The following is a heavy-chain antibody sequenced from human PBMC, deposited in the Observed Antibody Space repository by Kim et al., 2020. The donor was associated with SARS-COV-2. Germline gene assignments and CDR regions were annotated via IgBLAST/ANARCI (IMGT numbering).Heavy chain of an antibody. V-gene: IGHV1-2*02. CDR3: ARDPMVRGGADWFDP. J-gene: IGHJ5*02. Sequence: AQNFQDRVTMTADTSIGTAYMELSRLRSDDTAVYYCARDPMVRGGADWFDPWGQGTLVTVSS. D-gene: IGHD3-10*01.